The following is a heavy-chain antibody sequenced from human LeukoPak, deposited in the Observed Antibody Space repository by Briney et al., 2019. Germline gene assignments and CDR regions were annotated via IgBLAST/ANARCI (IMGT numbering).Heavy chain of an antibody. V-gene: IGHV4-39*01. CDR1: GGSISSSSYY. CDR3: ARQGTHSSSWSPFYFDY. Sequence: SETLSLTCTVSGGSISSSSYYWGWIRQPPGKGLEWIGSIYYSGSTNYNPSLKSRVTISVDTSKNQFSLKLSSVTAADTAVYYCARQGTHSSSWSPFYFDYWGQGTLVTVSS. CDR2: IYYSGST. J-gene: IGHJ4*02. D-gene: IGHD6-13*01.